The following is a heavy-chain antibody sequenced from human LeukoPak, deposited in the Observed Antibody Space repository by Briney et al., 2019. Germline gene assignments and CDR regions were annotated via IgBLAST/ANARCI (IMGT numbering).Heavy chain of an antibody. CDR1: GYSISSGYY. J-gene: IGHJ6*03. CDR2: INHSGST. D-gene: IGHD4-11*01. CDR3: ARVRGRYSNYAYYYYMDV. V-gene: IGHV4-34*01. Sequence: SETLSLTCAVSGYSISSGYYWSWIRQPPGKGLEWIGEINHSGSTNYNPSLKSRVTISVDTSKNQFSLKLSSVTAADTAVYYCARVRGRYSNYAYYYYMDVWGKGTTVTVSS.